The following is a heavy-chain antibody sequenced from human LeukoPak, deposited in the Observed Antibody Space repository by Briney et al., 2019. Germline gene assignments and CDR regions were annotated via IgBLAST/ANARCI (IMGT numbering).Heavy chain of an antibody. V-gene: IGHV4-34*01. CDR1: GGSFSGYY. Sequence: SETLSLTCAVYGGSFSGYYWSWIRQPPGKGLEWIGEINHSGSTNYNPSLKSRVTISVDTSKNQFSLKLSSVTAADTAVYNCARGKGWAAAADRGGYYFDYWGQGTLVTVSS. J-gene: IGHJ4*02. D-gene: IGHD6-13*01. CDR3: ARGKGWAAAADRGGYYFDY. CDR2: INHSGST.